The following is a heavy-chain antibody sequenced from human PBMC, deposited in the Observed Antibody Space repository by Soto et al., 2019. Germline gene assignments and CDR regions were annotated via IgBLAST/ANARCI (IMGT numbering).Heavy chain of an antibody. D-gene: IGHD1-1*01. CDR2: IKQDGIEK. Sequence: GGSLRLSCAASGFTFTNYWMTWVRLAPGKGLEWVANIKQDGIEKYHVDPVKGRFSISRDNANNSLFPQMKSLGAEDTAVYYGARGAGMTPPYYYYVMDVWGQGTTVTVSS. J-gene: IGHJ6*02. V-gene: IGHV3-7*05. CDR3: ARGAGMTPPYYYYVMDV. CDR1: GFTFTNYW.